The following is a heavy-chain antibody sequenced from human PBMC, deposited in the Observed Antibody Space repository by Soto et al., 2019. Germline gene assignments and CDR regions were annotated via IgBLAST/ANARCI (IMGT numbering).Heavy chain of an antibody. J-gene: IGHJ4*02. Sequence: PSETLSLTCSVSGGSVTSYDWSWIRQSPGKGLEWIGYIYYTGTTNYNPSLKSRVTISVDTSMDKFSLEVSSVTAADTAVYYCARVGTGWYYFDYWGQGSLVTVSS. CDR2: IYYTGTT. D-gene: IGHD6-19*01. CDR3: ARVGTGWYYFDY. CDR1: GGSVTSYD. V-gene: IGHV4-59*02.